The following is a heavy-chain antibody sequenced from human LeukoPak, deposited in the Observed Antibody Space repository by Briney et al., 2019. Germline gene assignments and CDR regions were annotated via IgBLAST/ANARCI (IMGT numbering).Heavy chain of an antibody. CDR2: TNPNSGNT. Sequence: ASVKVSCKASGYTFTTYDINWVRQATGQGLEWMGWTNPNSGNTGYAQQFQGRVTMTRNTSITTAYMELSGLKSEDTAVYYCARRSDRCYRCFDPWGQGTLVTVSS. CDR3: ARRSDRCYRCFDP. J-gene: IGHJ5*02. V-gene: IGHV1-8*01. CDR1: GYTFTTYD. D-gene: IGHD2-2*01.